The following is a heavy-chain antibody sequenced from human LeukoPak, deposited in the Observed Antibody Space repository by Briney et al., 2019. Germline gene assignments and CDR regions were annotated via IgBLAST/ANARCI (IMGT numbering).Heavy chain of an antibody. D-gene: IGHD6-13*01. CDR2: MNPNSGNT. Sequence: GASVKVSCKASGYTFTSYDINWVRQATGQGLEWMGWMNPNSGNTGYAQKFQGRVTMTRNTSISTAYTELSSLRSEDTAVYYCARDRRGKTAGILNWFDPWSQGTLVTVSS. CDR3: ARDRRGKTAGILNWFDP. V-gene: IGHV1-8*01. CDR1: GYTFTSYD. J-gene: IGHJ5*02.